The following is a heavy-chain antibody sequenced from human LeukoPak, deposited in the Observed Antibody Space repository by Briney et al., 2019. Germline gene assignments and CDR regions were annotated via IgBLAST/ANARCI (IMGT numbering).Heavy chain of an antibody. CDR1: GADISSDNRY. CDR3: RSSSLEYYDILTGYYD. CDR2: IHYSGRT. J-gene: IGHJ1*01. V-gene: IGHV4-39*07. D-gene: IGHD3-9*01. Sequence: SETLSLTCTVSGADISSDNRYWGWIRQSPGKGLEWIGSIHYSGRTYHNPSLKSRVSISVDTSKNHFSLKLNSATAADTAVYYCRSSSLEYYDILTGYYDWGQGTLVTVSS.